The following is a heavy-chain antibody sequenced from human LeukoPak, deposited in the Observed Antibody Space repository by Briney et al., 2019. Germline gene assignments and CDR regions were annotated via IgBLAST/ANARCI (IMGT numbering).Heavy chain of an antibody. CDR1: GGSISSGSYY. V-gene: IGHV4-61*02. CDR2: IYTSGST. J-gene: IGHJ6*03. CDR3: ARDRSSSFYYYYYYMDV. Sequence: NPSETLSLTCTVSGGSISSGSYYWSWIRQPAGKGLEWIGRIYTSGSTNYNPSLKSRVTMSVDTSKNQFSLKLSSVTAADTAVYYCARDRSSSFYYYYYYMDVWSKGTTVTVSS. D-gene: IGHD6-6*01.